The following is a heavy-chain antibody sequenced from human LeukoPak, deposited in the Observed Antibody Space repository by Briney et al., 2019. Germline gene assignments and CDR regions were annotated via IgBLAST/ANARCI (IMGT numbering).Heavy chain of an antibody. CDR3: ARGGDYYDSSGYYDDTFDI. Sequence: GASVKVSCKASGYTFTDYYLHWVRQAPGQGLEWMGWINPNSGCTNYAQGRVTMTRDTSISTAYMELSRLRSDDTAVYYCARGGDYYDSSGYYDDTFDIWGQGTMVTVSS. CDR1: GYTFTDYY. D-gene: IGHD3-22*01. CDR2: INPNSGCT. J-gene: IGHJ3*02. V-gene: IGHV1-2*02.